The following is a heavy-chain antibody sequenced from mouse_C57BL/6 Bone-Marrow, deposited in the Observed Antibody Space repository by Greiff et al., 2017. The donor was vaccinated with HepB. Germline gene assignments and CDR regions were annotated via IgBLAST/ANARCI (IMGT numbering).Heavy chain of an antibody. CDR1: GYSITSGYY. J-gene: IGHJ4*01. Sequence: EVKLQESGPGLVKPSQSLSLTCSVTGYSITSGYYWNWIRQFPGNKLEWMGYISYDGSNNYNPSLKNRISITRDTSKNQFFLKLNSVTTEDTATYYCARGDGYPLDYYAMDYWGQGTSVTVSS. CDR2: ISYDGSN. D-gene: IGHD2-3*01. CDR3: ARGDGYPLDYYAMDY. V-gene: IGHV3-6*01.